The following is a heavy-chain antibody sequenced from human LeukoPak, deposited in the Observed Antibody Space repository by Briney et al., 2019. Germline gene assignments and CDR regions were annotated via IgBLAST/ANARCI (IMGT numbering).Heavy chain of an antibody. V-gene: IGHV3-30*02. CDR3: AKDVLVVGGEDYHYGMDV. J-gene: IGHJ6*02. D-gene: IGHD1-26*01. Sequence: GGSLRLSCAASGLTVSSNYMSWVRQAPGKGLEWVAFIRNDGSRKYYRESVKGRFTISRDNAKDTVDLQMNSLREDETAVYYCAKDVLVVGGEDYHYGMDVWGQGTTVIVSS. CDR2: IRNDGSRK. CDR1: GLTVSSNY.